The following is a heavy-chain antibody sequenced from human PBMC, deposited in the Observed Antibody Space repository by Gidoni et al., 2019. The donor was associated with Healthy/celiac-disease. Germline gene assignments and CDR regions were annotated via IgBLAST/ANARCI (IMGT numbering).Heavy chain of an antibody. V-gene: IGHV1-69*04. CDR3: AVAVAGDLERDY. CDR1: GATFSSYA. D-gene: IGHD6-13*01. J-gene: IGHJ4*02. CDR2: LIPIFGIA. Sequence: QDQLVQSGPEVKKPGSSVKVSCKASGATFSSYAISWSRQAPGQVLECMGRLIPIFGIANYAQKFQGRVTITADKSTSTAYMELRSLRSEDTALYYCAVAVAGDLERDYWGQGTLVTVSS.